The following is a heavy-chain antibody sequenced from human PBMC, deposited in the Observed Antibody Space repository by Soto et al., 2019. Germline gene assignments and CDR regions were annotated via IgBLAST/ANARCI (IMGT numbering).Heavy chain of an antibody. CDR3: VRDGTKTLRDWFDP. V-gene: IGHV4-4*07. CDR2: IYATGTT. CDR1: GASISGYY. D-gene: IGHD1-1*01. J-gene: IGHJ5*02. Sequence: SETLSLTCTVSGASISGYYWSWIRKSAGKVLEWNGRIYATGTTDYNPSLTSRVMMSVDTSKKQFSLRLRSVTAADTAVYYCVRDGTKTLRDWFDPWGQGMSVTVSS.